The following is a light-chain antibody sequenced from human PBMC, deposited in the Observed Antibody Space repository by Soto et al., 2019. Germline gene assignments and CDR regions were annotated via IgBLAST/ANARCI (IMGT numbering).Light chain of an antibody. J-gene: IGLJ1*01. CDR1: SSNIGNNY. CDR2: DNN. V-gene: IGLV1-51*01. Sequence: QSVLTQPASVSAAPGQKVTISCSGSSSNIGNNYVSWYQQLPGTAPKLLIYDNNKRPSGIPDRFSGSKSGTSATLGITELQTGDEADYYCGTWDSSLSAYVFGAGTKVTVL. CDR3: GTWDSSLSAYV.